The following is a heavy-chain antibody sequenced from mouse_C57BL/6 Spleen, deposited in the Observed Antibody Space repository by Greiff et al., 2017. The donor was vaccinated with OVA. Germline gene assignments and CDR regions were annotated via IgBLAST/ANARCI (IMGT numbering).Heavy chain of an antibody. Sequence: QVQLQQPGAELVMPGASVKLSCKASGYTFTSYWMHWVKQRPGQGLEWIGEIDPSDSYPNYNQKFKGKSTLTVDKSSSTAYMQLSSLTSEDSAVYYCARGGGYYSNYEAMDYWGQGTSVTVSS. CDR1: GYTFTSYW. CDR3: ARGGGYYSNYEAMDY. CDR2: IDPSDSYP. D-gene: IGHD2-5*01. J-gene: IGHJ4*01. V-gene: IGHV1-69*01.